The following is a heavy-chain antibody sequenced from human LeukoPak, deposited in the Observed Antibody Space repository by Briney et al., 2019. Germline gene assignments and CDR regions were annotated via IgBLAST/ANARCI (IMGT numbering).Heavy chain of an antibody. V-gene: IGHV1-2*02. CDR2: INPNSGGT. D-gene: IGHD3-22*01. CDR3: ARGTYYYDSSGYIRYNWFDP. J-gene: IGHJ5*02. Sequence: AAVKVSCKASGGTFSSYTISWVRQAPGQGLEWMGWINPNSGGTNYAQRFQGRGTMTRDTSISTAYMELSRLRSDDTAVYYCARGTYYYDSSGYIRYNWFDPWGQGTLVTVSS. CDR1: GGTFSSYT.